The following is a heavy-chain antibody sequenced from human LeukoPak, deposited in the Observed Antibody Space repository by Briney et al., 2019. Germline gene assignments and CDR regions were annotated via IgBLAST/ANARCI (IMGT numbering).Heavy chain of an antibody. CDR2: ISYDGSNK. J-gene: IGHJ4*02. V-gene: IGHV3-30*18. CDR3: AKGGTVDCSNTGCYPDY. Sequence: GRSLRLSCAASGFTFSNYGMHWVRQAPGKGLEWVAFISYDGSNKDCADSVKGRCTISRDTSENTLHLQMNSLRHEHTAVYYCAKGGTVDCSNTGCYPDYWGQGTLVTVSS. CDR1: GFTFSNYG. D-gene: IGHD2-2*01.